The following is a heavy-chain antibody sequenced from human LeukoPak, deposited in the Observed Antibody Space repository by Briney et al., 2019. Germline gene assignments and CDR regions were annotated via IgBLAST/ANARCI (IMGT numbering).Heavy chain of an antibody. D-gene: IGHD6-6*01. CDR1: GFTFSSYS. J-gene: IGHJ6*02. V-gene: IGHV3-21*06. CDR2: ISSGSNYI. Sequence: GGSLRHSCAASGFTFSSYSMVWVRQAPGKGLEWVSSISSGSNYIYYADSVKGRFTISRDNARTSLYLQMNSLRAEDTAVYYCARDKAQDSVYYGMDVWGQGTTVTVSS. CDR3: ARDKAQDSVYYGMDV.